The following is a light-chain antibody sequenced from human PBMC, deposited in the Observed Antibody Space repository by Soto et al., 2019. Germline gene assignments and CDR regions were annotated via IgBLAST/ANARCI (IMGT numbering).Light chain of an antibody. Sequence: EIGLTHSPGTLSLSPWERATLSCRASQSVSSSYLAWYQQKPGQAPRLLIYGASSRATGIPGRFSGSGSGTDFTLTISRLEPEDFAVYYCQQYGSSLGTFGQGTKVDNK. CDR2: GAS. J-gene: IGKJ1*01. CDR1: QSVSSSY. V-gene: IGKV3-20*01. CDR3: QQYGSSLGT.